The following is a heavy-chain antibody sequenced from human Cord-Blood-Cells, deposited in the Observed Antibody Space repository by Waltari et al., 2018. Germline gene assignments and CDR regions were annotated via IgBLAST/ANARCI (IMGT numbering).Heavy chain of an antibody. V-gene: IGHV3-21*01. CDR3: ARVIGTAMVDY. J-gene: IGHJ4*02. CDR1: GFTFRSYS. Sequence: EVQLVESGGGLVKPGGSVRLSCGASGFTFRSYSMNWVRHAPGKGLEWVSSISSSSSYIYYADSVKGRFTISRDNAKNSLYLQMNSLRAEDTAVYYCARVIGTAMVDYWGQGTLVTVSS. CDR2: ISSSSSYI. D-gene: IGHD5-18*01.